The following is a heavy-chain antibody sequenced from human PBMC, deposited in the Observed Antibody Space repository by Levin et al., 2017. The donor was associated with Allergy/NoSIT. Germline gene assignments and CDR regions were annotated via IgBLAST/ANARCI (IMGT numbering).Heavy chain of an antibody. CDR1: GYSFTRYE. Sequence: ASVKVSCNASGYSFTRYEINWLRRAAGQGLEWMGWMHPNSGITGYAPRFQGRVTMTRDPSISTAYMELSNLRSDDTAVYYCAGGLTHCGSSTCYSLYGVDVWGQGTTVTVSS. CDR3: AGGLTHCGSSTCYSLYGVDV. V-gene: IGHV1-8*01. D-gene: IGHD2-15*01. CDR2: MHPNSGIT. J-gene: IGHJ6*02.